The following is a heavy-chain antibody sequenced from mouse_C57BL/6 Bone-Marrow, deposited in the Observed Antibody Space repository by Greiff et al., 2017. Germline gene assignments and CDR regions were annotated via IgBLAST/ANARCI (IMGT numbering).Heavy chain of an antibody. CDR2: IDPSDSYT. CDR3: ASESDRSGFVY. V-gene: IGHV1-69*01. CDR1: GYTFTSYW. Sequence: VQLQQPGAELVMPGASVKLSCKASGYTFTSYWMHWVKQRPGQGLEWIGEIDPSDSYTNYNQKFKGKSTLTVDKSSSTAYMQLSSLTSEDSAVYYCASESDRSGFVYWGQGTLVTVSA. J-gene: IGHJ3*01. D-gene: IGHD1-1*01.